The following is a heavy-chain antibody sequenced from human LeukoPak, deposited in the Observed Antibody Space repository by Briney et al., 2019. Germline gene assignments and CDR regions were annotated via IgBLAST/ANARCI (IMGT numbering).Heavy chain of an antibody. V-gene: IGHV1-46*01. CDR1: GYTFTSYW. CDR2: INPNGGRT. D-gene: IGHD4-17*01. J-gene: IGHJ6*03. Sequence: ASVKVSCKASGYTFTSYWMHWVRQAPGQGLEWLGVINPNGGRTTYTQNFQGRVTMTRDTSTTIVYMELSRLRSEDTAVYYCARDFGINYGDYYYYYMDVWGKGTTVTVSS. CDR3: ARDFGINYGDYYYYYMDV.